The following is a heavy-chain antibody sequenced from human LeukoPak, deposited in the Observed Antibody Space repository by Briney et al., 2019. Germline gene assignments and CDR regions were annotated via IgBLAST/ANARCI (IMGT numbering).Heavy chain of an antibody. J-gene: IGHJ4*02. CDR3: VRIERSGYSYGFVGY. D-gene: IGHD5-18*01. Sequence: WETLSLTCTVSGGSISSYYWSWIRQPPGKGLVWIGYIHYSGSTNYNPSLKSRVNISVDTSKNQFSLKLNSVSAADTAVYYCVRIERSGYSYGFVGYWGQGTLVTVSS. CDR1: GGSISSYY. V-gene: IGHV4-59*12. CDR2: IHYSGST.